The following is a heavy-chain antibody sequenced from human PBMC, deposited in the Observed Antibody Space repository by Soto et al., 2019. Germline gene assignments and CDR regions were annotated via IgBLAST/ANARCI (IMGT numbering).Heavy chain of an antibody. J-gene: IGHJ4*02. D-gene: IGHD1-26*01. Sequence: QVQLRESGPGLVTPSETLSLTCYVSGGSITNYYWSWVRQPPGKGLERIGYIYYSGTHNYNPSLASRLTTSVDTAKNQFSLSLSSVTAADTAVYCCAIVQMATMYFDHWAEGTLVTVSS. CDR1: GGSITNYY. V-gene: IGHV4-59*01. CDR2: IYYSGTH. CDR3: AIVQMATMYFDH.